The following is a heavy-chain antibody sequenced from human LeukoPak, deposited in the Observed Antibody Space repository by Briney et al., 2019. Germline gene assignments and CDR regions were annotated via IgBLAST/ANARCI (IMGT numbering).Heavy chain of an antibody. CDR1: GFTFSSYG. V-gene: IGHV3-33*01. J-gene: IGHJ4*02. D-gene: IGHD3-16*01. Sequence: PGRSLRLSCAASGFTFSSYGMHWVRQAPGKGLEWVAVIWYDGSNKYYADSVKGRFTISRDNSKNTLYLQMNSLRAEDTAVYYCARGDYVWGSPTSTFDYWGQGTLVTVSS. CDR2: IWYDGSNK. CDR3: ARGDYVWGSPTSTFDY.